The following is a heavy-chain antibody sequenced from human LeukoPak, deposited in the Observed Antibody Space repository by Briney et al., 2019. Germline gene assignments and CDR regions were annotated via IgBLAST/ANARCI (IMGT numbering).Heavy chain of an antibody. CDR2: IRDKVSGGTT. CDR1: GLSFGGDA. Sequence: PGGSLRLSCRGSGLSFGGDAVSWVRQAPGKGLEWVGFIRDKVSGGTTEYVASVRGRFTTSRDDSRSIAYLQMTRLKTEDTAVYYCTINYYNGSLYEDYWGQGTLVTVSS. V-gene: IGHV3-49*04. D-gene: IGHD3-22*01. J-gene: IGHJ4*02. CDR3: TINYYNGSLYEDY.